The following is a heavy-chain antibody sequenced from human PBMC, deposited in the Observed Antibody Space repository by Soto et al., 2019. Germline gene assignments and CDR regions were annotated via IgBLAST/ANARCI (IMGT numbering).Heavy chain of an antibody. Sequence: SETLSLTCTVSGGSISSSSYYWGWIRQPPGKGLEWIGSIYYSGRTYYNPSLKSRVTISVDTSKNQFSLKLSSVTAADTAVYYCARLPYYYYGMEVWGQGTTVTVSS. J-gene: IGHJ6*02. CDR2: IYYSGRT. CDR1: GGSISSSSYY. V-gene: IGHV4-39*01. CDR3: ARLPYYYYGMEV.